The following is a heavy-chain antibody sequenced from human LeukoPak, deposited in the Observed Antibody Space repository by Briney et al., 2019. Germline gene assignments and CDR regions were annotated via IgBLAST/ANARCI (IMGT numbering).Heavy chain of an antibody. D-gene: IGHD3-22*01. J-gene: IGHJ4*02. V-gene: IGHV3-9*01. CDR3: ATHYYDRTADY. CDR2: ISWNSGSI. CDR1: GFTFDDYA. Sequence: PGRSLRLSCAASGFTFDDYAMNWVRQAPGKGLEWVSGISWNSGSIAYADSVKGRFTISRDNAKNSLYLQMNSLRAEGTAVYYCATHYYDRTADYWGQGTLVTVSS.